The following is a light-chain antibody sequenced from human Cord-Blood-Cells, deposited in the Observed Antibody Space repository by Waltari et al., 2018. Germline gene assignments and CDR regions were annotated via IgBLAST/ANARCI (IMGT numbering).Light chain of an antibody. CDR2: EDS. Sequence: QSALTQPASVSGSPGQSITIPCTGTSSHDGGYNYVSWYQHHPGKAPKLMIYEDSNRXXXXXXXFSXXKSGNTASLTISGLQAEDEADYYCSSYTSSSTLVFGTGTKVTVL. J-gene: IGLJ1*01. CDR1: SSHDGGYNY. CDR3: SSYTSSSTLV. V-gene: IGLV2-14*01.